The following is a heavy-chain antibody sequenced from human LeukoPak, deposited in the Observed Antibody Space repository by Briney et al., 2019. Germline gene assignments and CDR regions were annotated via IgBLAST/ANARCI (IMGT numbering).Heavy chain of an antibody. Sequence: SETLSLTCTVSGGSISSGGYYWSWIRQHPGKGLEWIGYIYYSGSTYYNPSLKSRVTISVDTSKNQFSLKLSSVTAADTAVYYCARARAYYYDSSGFHAFDIWGQGTMVTVSS. CDR3: ARARAYYYDSSGFHAFDI. J-gene: IGHJ3*02. CDR2: IYYSGST. V-gene: IGHV4-31*03. D-gene: IGHD3-22*01. CDR1: GGSISSGGYY.